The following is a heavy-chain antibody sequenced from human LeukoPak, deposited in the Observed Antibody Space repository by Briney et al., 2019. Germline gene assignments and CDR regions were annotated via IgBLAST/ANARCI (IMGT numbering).Heavy chain of an antibody. J-gene: IGHJ4*02. CDR3: AKERVRYCSGGSCYFDY. CDR2: ISYDGSNK. D-gene: IGHD2-15*01. CDR1: GFTFSSYG. V-gene: IGHV3-30*18. Sequence: PGGSLRLSCAASGFTFSSYGMHWVRQAPGKGLEWVAVISYDGSNKYYADSVKGRFTISRDNSKNTLYLQMNSLRAEDTAVYYCAKERVRYCSGGSCYFDYWGQGTLVTVSS.